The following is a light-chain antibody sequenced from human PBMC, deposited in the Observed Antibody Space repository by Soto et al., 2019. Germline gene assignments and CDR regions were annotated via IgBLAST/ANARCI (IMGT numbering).Light chain of an antibody. CDR1: QSVSGND. CDR2: GAS. J-gene: IGKJ1*01. V-gene: IGKV3-20*01. Sequence: IVLTQSPGTLSLSPGERASLSCRASQSVSGNDLAWYQQKPGQAPRLLIFGASSRATGIPDRFSGSGSGTDFTLTISRLEPEDFVVYCCQQYASSPWTFGQGTKVEIK. CDR3: QQYASSPWT.